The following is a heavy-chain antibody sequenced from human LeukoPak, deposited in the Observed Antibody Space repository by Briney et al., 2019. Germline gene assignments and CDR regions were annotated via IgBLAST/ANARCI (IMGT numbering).Heavy chain of an antibody. CDR1: GFTFSIFG. CDR2: IQFDGRNE. D-gene: IGHD2-21*02. V-gene: IGHV3-30*02. Sequence: GSLRLSCVASGFTFSIFGMHWVRQAPGKGLEWVAYIQFDGRNERYADSVKLRFTISRDNSRNTLYLQMNTLKVEDTAVYYCAKKKPGNGDRLDYWGQGTLLTVSS. CDR3: AKKKPGNGDRLDY. J-gene: IGHJ4*02.